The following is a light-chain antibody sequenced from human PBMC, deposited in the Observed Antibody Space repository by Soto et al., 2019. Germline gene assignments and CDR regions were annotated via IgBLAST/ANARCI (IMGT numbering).Light chain of an antibody. CDR2: DAS. CDR1: QSVGNS. CDR3: QQYNTYGLT. J-gene: IGKJ4*02. V-gene: IGKV1-5*01. Sequence: EIQMTQSPSTLSASVGDRVSITCRASQSVGNSIAWYQQTPGQAPKLLIFDASTLGSVVPSKFSGSGSDTEFTFTISSLQPDDSATYYCQQYNTYGLTFGGGTKVDIK.